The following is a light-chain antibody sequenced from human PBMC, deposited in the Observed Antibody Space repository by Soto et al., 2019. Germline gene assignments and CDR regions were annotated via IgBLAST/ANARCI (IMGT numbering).Light chain of an antibody. V-gene: IGLV2-8*01. J-gene: IGLJ3*02. CDR2: EVS. Sequence: QSALTQPPSASGSPGQAVTISCTGTSSDIGGYKYVSWYQVHPGKAPKLMIYEVSKRPSGVPDRFSGSKSGNTASLTVSGLQPEDEGNYYCSSHTTSSLPGMFGGGTKVTVL. CDR3: SSHTTSSLPGM. CDR1: SSDIGGYKY.